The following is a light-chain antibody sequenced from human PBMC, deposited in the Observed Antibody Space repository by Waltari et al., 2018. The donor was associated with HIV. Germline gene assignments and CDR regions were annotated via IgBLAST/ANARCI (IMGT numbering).Light chain of an antibody. CDR2: KDS. CDR3: LSADRSGTSGV. J-gene: IGLJ3*02. Sequence: SYELTQPPSVSVSPGQTARITCSGDSLQKQYAYWYQQKPGQAPVLEMSKDSESPSGVPERFACSSSGTADTLTIIGVPAGGERACSFLSADRSGTSGVLRGGTKLTVL. V-gene: IGLV3-25*03. CDR1: SLQKQY.